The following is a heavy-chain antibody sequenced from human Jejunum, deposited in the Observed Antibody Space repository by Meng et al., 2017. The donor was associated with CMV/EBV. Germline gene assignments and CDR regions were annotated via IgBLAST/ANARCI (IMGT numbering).Heavy chain of an antibody. D-gene: IGHD5-24*01. CDR1: GYSFSRDW. J-gene: IGHJ4*02. V-gene: IGHV3-74*01. CDR3: ARGLLGDNDNSLDF. Sequence: SGYSFSRDWKHWGRQSPGQGLAWCSRHIQQGTSTSYADSVKGRVTVSIDNSKNALYLDMTAVRADDTAVYFCARGLLGDNDNSLDFWGQGTLVTVSS. CDR2: HIQQGTST.